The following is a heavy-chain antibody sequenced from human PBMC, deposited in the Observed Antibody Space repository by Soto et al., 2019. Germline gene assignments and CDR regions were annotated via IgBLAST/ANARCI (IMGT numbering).Heavy chain of an antibody. CDR3: ARDDYGFDY. J-gene: IGHJ4*02. CDR2: ISAYDGNT. CDR1: GYTFASYA. Sequence: QVQLVQSGGEVKKPGASVKVSCKASGYTFASYAINWVRQAPGQGLEWMGWISAYDGNTNYAQKFXGRLTMTTDTSTTTAYMDLRRLGSDDPAMYYCARDDYGFDYWGQGTLLTVSS. D-gene: IGHD4-17*01. V-gene: IGHV1-18*01.